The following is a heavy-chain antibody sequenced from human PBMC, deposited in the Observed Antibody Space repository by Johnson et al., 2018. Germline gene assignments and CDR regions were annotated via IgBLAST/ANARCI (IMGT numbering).Heavy chain of an antibody. CDR3: AKGLGYDILTGYYNYYYYGMDV. Sequence: VRLVQSGGGLVQPGGSLRLSCAASGFTFSSYAMSWVRQAPGKGLEWVSAISGSGGSTYYADSVKGRFTISRDNPKNTLYLQMNSLRAEDTAVYYCAKGLGYDILTGYYNYYYYGMDVWGQGTTVTVSS. CDR2: ISGSGGST. V-gene: IGHV3-23*04. CDR1: GFTFSSYA. J-gene: IGHJ6*02. D-gene: IGHD3-9*01.